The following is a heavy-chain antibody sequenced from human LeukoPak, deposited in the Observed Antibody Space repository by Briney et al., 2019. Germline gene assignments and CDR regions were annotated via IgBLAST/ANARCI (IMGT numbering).Heavy chain of an antibody. J-gene: IGHJ6*02. CDR2: IYYSGST. CDR3: ARGTFPYGSGSYWIWSQRGYGMDV. V-gene: IGHV4-39*01. D-gene: IGHD3-10*01. CDR1: GGSISISSYY. Sequence: SETLSLTCTVSGGSISISSYYWGWIRQPPGKGLEWIGSIYYSGSTYYNPSLKSRVTISVDTSKNQFSLKLSSVTAADTAVYYCARGTFPYGSGSYWIWSQRGYGMDVWGQGTTVTVSS.